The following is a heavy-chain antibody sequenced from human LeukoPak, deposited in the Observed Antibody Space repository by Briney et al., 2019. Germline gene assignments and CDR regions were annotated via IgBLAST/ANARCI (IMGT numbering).Heavy chain of an antibody. CDR1: GFTFSDYY. D-gene: IGHD7-27*01. V-gene: IGHV4-59*01. CDR2: INYSGST. CDR3: ARLNGGS. Sequence: LRLPCAASGFTFSDYYMSWIRQAPGKGLEWIGYINYSGSTNYNPSLKSRVTISVDTSKNQFSLKLSSVTAADTAVYYCARLNGGSWGQGTLVTVSS. J-gene: IGHJ5*02.